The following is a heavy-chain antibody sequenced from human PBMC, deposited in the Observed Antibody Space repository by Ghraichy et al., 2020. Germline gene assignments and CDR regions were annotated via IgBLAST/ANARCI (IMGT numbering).Heavy chain of an antibody. D-gene: IGHD6-13*01. J-gene: IGHJ6*02. CDR3: AKDYSSTPGRMDV. CDR1: GGAISSGGYY. CDR2: IFRSGNT. Sequence: SETLSLTCTVSGGAISSGGYYWSWIRQHPGKGLEWIGYIFRSGNTYYNPSLKSRISISADTSKNQFSLRLSSVTAADTAVYYCAKDYSSTPGRMDVWGQGTTVT. V-gene: IGHV4-31*03.